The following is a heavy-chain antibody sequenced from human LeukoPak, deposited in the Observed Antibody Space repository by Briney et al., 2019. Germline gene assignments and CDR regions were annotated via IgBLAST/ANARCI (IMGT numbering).Heavy chain of an antibody. CDR2: IYYSGTT. J-gene: IGHJ4*02. D-gene: IGHD6-13*01. CDR3: ARGVYIAAAQYGY. CDR1: GGSISSYY. V-gene: IGHV4-59*01. Sequence: SETLSLTCTVSGGSISSYYWSWIRQPPGKGLEWIGYIYYSGTTNHNPSLKSRVTISVDTSKNQFSLKLSSVTAADTAVYYCARGVYIAAAQYGYWGQGTLVSVSS.